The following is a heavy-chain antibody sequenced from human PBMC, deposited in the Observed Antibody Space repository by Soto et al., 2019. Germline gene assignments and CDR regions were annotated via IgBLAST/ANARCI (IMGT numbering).Heavy chain of an antibody. J-gene: IGHJ6*02. CDR3: ARVRREYYYYYYGMDV. Sequence: LRLSCAASEFPFNYYSMNWVRQAPVKVLEWCSYISSSSSTRNYADSAKGRFTISRDNAKNSLYLQMNSLRDEDAAVYYCARVRREYYYYYYGMDVWGQGTTVTVSS. CDR2: ISSSSSTR. V-gene: IGHV3-48*02. CDR1: EFPFNYYS.